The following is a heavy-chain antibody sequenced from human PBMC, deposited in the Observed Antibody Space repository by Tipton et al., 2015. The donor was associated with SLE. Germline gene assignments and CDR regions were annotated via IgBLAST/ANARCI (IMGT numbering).Heavy chain of an antibody. CDR2: INHSGRT. Sequence: TLSLTCAVYGGSFSGYYWSWIRQPPGKGLEWIGEINHSGRTNYNPSLKSRVTISVDTSKNQFSLKLSSVTAADTAVYYCARGGDDAFDIWGQGTMVTVSS. V-gene: IGHV4-34*01. CDR1: GGSFSGYY. CDR3: ARGGDDAFDI. D-gene: IGHD7-27*01. J-gene: IGHJ3*02.